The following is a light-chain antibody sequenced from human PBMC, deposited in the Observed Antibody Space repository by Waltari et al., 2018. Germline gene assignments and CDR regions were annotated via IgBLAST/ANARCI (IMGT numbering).Light chain of an antibody. J-gene: IGKJ2*03. Sequence: DIVMTQSPDSLAVSLGERATINCKSSQSVLYSSNNKNYLAWYQQKPGQPPRLLIYWASTGKSGVPDQFSGSGSGTDFTLTISSLQSEDVAVYYCQKYFGSHSFGQGTKREI. CDR3: QKYFGSHS. V-gene: IGKV4-1*01. CDR1: QSVLYSSNNKNY. CDR2: WAS.